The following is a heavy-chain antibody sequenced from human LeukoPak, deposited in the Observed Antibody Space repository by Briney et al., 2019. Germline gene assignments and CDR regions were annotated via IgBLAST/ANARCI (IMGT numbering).Heavy chain of an antibody. J-gene: IGHJ4*02. CDR1: GGSFSGYY. CDR3: ASSTLTGESLL. D-gene: IGHD7-27*01. CDR2: INHSGST. Sequence: AETLSLTCAVYGGSFSGYYWSWIRQPPGKGLGWIGEINHSGSTIYNPSLKSRVTISVDTSVNQFSLKLSSVTAADTAVYYCASSTLTGESLLWGQGTLVTVSS. V-gene: IGHV4-34*01.